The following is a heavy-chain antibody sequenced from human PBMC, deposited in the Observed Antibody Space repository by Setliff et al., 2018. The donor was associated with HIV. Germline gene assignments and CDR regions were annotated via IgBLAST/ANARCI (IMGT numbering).Heavy chain of an antibody. CDR2: IIPIFGTT. Sequence: ASVKVSCKASGGIFRREAISWVRQAPGQGLEWMGGIIPIFGTTNYAQKFQGRVTITADKSTTTSYMELSSLRAEDTAVYYCARARDNGDYYYYYYMDVWGKGTTVTVS. CDR3: ARARDNGDYYYYYYMDV. V-gene: IGHV1-69*06. D-gene: IGHD2-8*01. J-gene: IGHJ6*03. CDR1: GGIFRREA.